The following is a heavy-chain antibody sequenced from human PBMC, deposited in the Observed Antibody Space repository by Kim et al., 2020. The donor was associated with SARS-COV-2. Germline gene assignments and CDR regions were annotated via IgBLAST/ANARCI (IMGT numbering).Heavy chain of an antibody. V-gene: IGHV4-59*08. CDR1: GGSISSYY. D-gene: IGHD6-13*01. J-gene: IGHJ6*01. CDR2: IYYSGST. Sequence: SETLSLTCTVSGGSISSYYWSWIRQPPGKGLEWIGYIYYSGSTNYNPSLKSRVTITVDTSKNQFSLKLSSVTAADTAAEYCATQIRKWYSSSGTIDYYY. CDR3: ATQIRKWYSSSGTIDYYY.